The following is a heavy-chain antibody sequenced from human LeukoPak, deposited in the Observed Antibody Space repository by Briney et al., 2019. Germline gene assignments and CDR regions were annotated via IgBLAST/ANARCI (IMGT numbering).Heavy chain of an antibody. V-gene: IGHV1-46*03. CDR3: AGASELFRSDTIFGVVIIPSYYYYYGMDV. CDR2: INPSGGST. Sequence: ASVKVSCKASGYTFTSYYMHWVRQAPGQGLEWMGIINPSGGSTSYAQKFQGRVTMTRDTSTSTVYMELSSLRSEDTAVYYCAGASELFRSDTIFGVVIIPSYYYYYGMDVWGQGTTVTVSS. CDR1: GYTFTSYY. D-gene: IGHD3-3*01. J-gene: IGHJ6*02.